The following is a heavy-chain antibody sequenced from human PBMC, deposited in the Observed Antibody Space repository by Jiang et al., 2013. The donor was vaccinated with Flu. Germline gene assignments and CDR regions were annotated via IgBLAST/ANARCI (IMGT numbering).Heavy chain of an antibody. CDR2: IGTYNGNT. V-gene: IGHV1-18*01. CDR3: ARAAPFDY. J-gene: IGHJ4*02. CDR1: GYTFTSYG. Sequence: SGAEVKKPGASVKVSCKTSGYTFTSYGISWVRQAPGQGLEWMGRIGTYNGNTNYAQKFQGRVTMTTDTSTSTAYMELRSLRSDDTAVYYCARAAPFDYWGQGTLVTVSS. D-gene: IGHD2/OR15-2a*01.